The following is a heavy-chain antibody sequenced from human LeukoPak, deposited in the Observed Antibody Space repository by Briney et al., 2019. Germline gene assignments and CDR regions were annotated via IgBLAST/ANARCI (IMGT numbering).Heavy chain of an antibody. CDR1: GYTFTNYA. J-gene: IGHJ4*02. CDR2: INAGNGNT. D-gene: IGHD6-13*01. V-gene: IGHV1-3*01. Sequence: ASVKVSCKASGYTFTNYAMHWVRQAPGQRLEWMGWINAGNGNTKYSQKFQGRVTITRDTSASTAYMELSSLRSEDTAVYYCASPRFERSSWYYFDYWGQGTLVTVSS. CDR3: ASPRFERSSWYYFDY.